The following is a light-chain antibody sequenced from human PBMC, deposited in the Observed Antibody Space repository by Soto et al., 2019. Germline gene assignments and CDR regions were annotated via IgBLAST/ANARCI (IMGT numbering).Light chain of an antibody. V-gene: IGLV2-8*01. CDR2: EVT. CDR1: SSDVGGYDY. J-gene: IGLJ1*01. CDR3: TSYAGSNTPYV. Sequence: QSVLTQPPSASGSPGQSVTISCTGTSSDVGGYDYVSWYQQHPGKAPKLMIFEVTKRPSGVPNRFSGSKSGNTASLTVSGLQAEDEADYYCTSYAGSNTPYVFGTGTTVTV.